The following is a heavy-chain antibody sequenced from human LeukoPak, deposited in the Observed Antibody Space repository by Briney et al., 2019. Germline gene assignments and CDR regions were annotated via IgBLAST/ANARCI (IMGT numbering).Heavy chain of an antibody. V-gene: IGHV4-38-2*02. D-gene: IGHD1-7*01. CDR1: GYSISTGYY. CDR2: FYHGGST. Sequence: SETLSLTCTVSGYSISTGYYWDWIRPPPGKGLEWIGTFYHGGSTYYNPSLKSRVTISVDTSKNQFSLNLTSVTAADTAVYYCAREPGTTFFFDYWGQGTLVTVSS. J-gene: IGHJ4*02. CDR3: AREPGTTFFFDY.